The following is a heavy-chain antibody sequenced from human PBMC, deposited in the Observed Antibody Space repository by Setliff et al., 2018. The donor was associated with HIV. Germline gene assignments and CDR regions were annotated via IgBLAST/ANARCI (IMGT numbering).Heavy chain of an antibody. D-gene: IGHD3-16*01. V-gene: IGHV4-59*08. CDR3: AKRTFGSGRLDP. CDR2: ISSGST. CDR1: GGSISSYY. Sequence: PSETLSLTCTVSGGSISSYYWSWIRQPPGKGPEWIGYISSGSTNYNPSLRSRVTISVDTSKNQFSLNLNSVTATDTAVYYCAKRTFGSGRLDPWGQGTLVTVSS. J-gene: IGHJ5*02.